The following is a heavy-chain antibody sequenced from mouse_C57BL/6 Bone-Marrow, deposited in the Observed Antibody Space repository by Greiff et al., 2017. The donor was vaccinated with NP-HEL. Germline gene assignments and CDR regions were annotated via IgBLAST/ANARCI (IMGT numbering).Heavy chain of an antibody. CDR2: ISYDGSN. V-gene: IGHV3-6*01. Sequence: EVKLQESGPGLVKPSQSLSLTCSVTGYSITSGYYWNWIRQFPGNKLEWMGYISYDGSNNYNPSLKNRISITRDTSKNQFFLKLNSVTTEDTATYYCAKKATVVAYYYAMDYWGQGTSVTVSS. D-gene: IGHD1-1*01. J-gene: IGHJ4*01. CDR1: GYSITSGYY. CDR3: AKKATVVAYYYAMDY.